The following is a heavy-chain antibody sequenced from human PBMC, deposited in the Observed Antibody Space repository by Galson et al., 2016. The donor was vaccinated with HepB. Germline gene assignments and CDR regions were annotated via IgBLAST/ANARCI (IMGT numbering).Heavy chain of an antibody. CDR2: IYYSRT. CDR1: GGSISSSGYY. CDR3: ARETSYGELYFDY. Sequence: TLSLTCTVSGGSISSSGYYWRWIRQHPGKGLEWIGYIYYSRTYYNPSLKSRVTVSVDTSKNQFSLKLTSVTAADTAVYYCARETSYGELYFDYWGQGTLVTVSS. V-gene: IGHV4-31*03. D-gene: IGHD5-18*01. J-gene: IGHJ4*02.